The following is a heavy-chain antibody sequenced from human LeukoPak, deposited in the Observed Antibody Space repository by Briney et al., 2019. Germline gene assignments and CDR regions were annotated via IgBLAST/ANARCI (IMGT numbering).Heavy chain of an antibody. CDR1: GYTFTSYD. D-gene: IGHD3-10*01. Sequence: ASVKVSCKASGYTFTSYDINWVRQATGQGLEWMGWMNPNSGNTNYAQKLQGRVTMTTDTSTSTAYMELRSLRSDDTAVYYCARDRAALGNFDYWGQGTLVTVSS. CDR2: MNPNSGNT. V-gene: IGHV1-18*01. J-gene: IGHJ4*02. CDR3: ARDRAALGNFDY.